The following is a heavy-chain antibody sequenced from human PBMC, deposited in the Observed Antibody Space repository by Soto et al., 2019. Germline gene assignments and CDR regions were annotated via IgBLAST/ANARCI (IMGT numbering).Heavy chain of an antibody. CDR1: GFTFSSYW. Sequence: ASLKVSCAASGFTFSSYWMSWVRQAPGKGLEWVANIKQDGSEKYYVDSVKGRFTISRDNAKNSLYLQMNSLRAEDTAVYYCARDPSEYYGMDVWGQGTTVTVSS. J-gene: IGHJ6*02. V-gene: IGHV3-7*03. CDR2: IKQDGSEK. CDR3: ARDPSEYYGMDV.